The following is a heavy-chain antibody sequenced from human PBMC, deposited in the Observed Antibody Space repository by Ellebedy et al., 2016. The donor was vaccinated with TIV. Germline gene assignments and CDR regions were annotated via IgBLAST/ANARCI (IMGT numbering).Heavy chain of an antibody. J-gene: IGHJ4*02. V-gene: IGHV3-23*01. D-gene: IGHD4-11*01. CDR1: GFTFSSYA. CDR3: AKIPTSVTKPSEVFFDY. Sequence: GGSLRLSXAASGFTFSSYAMSWVRQAPGKGLEWVSAIGGSDSSTYYADSVKGRFTISRDNSKNTLFLQMNSLRAEDTAVYYCAKIPTSVTKPSEVFFDYWGQGTLVTVSS. CDR2: IGGSDSST.